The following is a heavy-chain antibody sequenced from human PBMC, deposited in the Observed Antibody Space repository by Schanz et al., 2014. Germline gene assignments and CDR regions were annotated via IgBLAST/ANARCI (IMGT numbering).Heavy chain of an antibody. V-gene: IGHV3-23*04. CDR1: GFTVSSNY. J-gene: IGHJ4*02. Sequence: EVQLVESGGGLIQPGGSLRLSCAVSGFTVSSNYMSWVRQAPGKGLEWVSAISGNGGSTYFADSVKGRFTISRDNSDNTLFLQMNSLRAEDTAVYYCAKVREWWPYYFDYWGQGTLVTVSS. CDR2: ISGNGGST. D-gene: IGHD2-15*01. CDR3: AKVREWWPYYFDY.